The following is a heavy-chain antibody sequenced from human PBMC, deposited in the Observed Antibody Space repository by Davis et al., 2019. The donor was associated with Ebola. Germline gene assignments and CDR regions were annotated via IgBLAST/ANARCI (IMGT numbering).Heavy chain of an antibody. J-gene: IGHJ5*02. V-gene: IGHV4-39*02. CDR1: GGSISSSSYY. Sequence: SETLSLTCAVSGGSISSSSYYWGWIRQPPGKGLEWIGSIYYSGSTYYNPSLKSRVTISVDTSKNQFSLKLSSVTAADTAVYYCARDRGNYVGWFDPWGQGTLVTVSS. CDR3: ARDRGNYVGWFDP. CDR2: IYYSGST. D-gene: IGHD4-11*01.